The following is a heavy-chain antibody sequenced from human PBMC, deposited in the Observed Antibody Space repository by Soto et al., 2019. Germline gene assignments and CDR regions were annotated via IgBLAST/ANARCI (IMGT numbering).Heavy chain of an antibody. CDR1: GFTFGSYS. CDR2: ISGSGAIT. CDR3: AKGGRGSSWEYFQD. D-gene: IGHD6-13*01. V-gene: IGHV3-23*01. J-gene: IGHJ1*01. Sequence: RGSLRLSCAASGFTFGSYSMTWVRQAPGKGLEWLSAISGSGAITKYADFVKGRFTISRDNSKNTLYLQMNSLRAEDTAVYYCAKGGRGSSWEYFQDWGQGTLVTVSS.